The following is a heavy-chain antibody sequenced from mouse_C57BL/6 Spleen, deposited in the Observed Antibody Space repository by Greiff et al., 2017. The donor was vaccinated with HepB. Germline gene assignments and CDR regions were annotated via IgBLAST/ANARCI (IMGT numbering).Heavy chain of an antibody. CDR2: ISDGGSYT. Sequence: EVQGVESGGGLVKPGGSLKLSCAASGFTFSSYAMSWVRQTPEKRLEWVATISDGGSYTYYPDNVKGRFTISRDNAKNNLYLQMSHLKSEDTAMYYCARETLRREFAYWGQGTLVTVSA. V-gene: IGHV5-4*01. CDR1: GFTFSSYA. D-gene: IGHD2-12*01. J-gene: IGHJ3*01. CDR3: ARETLRREFAY.